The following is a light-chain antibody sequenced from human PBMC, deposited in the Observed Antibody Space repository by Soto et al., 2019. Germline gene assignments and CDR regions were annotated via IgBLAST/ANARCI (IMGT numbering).Light chain of an antibody. V-gene: IGKV3-20*01. J-gene: IGKJ5*01. Sequence: EIVLTQSPGTLSLSPGERATLSCRASQSVSSSHLAWYQQKPGQAPRLLIYGASSRATGIPDRFSGSRSGTDFTLTISRLEAEDSAVYYCLQYDSAPRSLGQGTRLEIK. CDR2: GAS. CDR1: QSVSSSH. CDR3: LQYDSAPRS.